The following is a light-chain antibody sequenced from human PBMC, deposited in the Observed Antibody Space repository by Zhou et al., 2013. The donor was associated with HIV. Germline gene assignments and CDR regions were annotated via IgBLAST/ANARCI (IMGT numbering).Light chain of an antibody. CDR2: GAS. V-gene: IGKV3-15*01. J-gene: IGKJ2*01. CDR3: QQYNDRPT. Sequence: EIMMTQSPATVSVSPGERVTLSCRASQSIANNLAWYRQKPGQAPRLLIYGASTRATGIPTRISGSGAWTEFTLTISSVQSEDFALYYCQQYNDRPTFGQGTKLEI. CDR1: QSIANN.